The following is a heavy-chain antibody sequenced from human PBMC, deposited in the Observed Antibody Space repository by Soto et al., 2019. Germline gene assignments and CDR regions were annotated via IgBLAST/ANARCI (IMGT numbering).Heavy chain of an antibody. Sequence: GGSLRLSCAASGFTFDNYAMHWVRQAPGKGLEWVSLISWDGGSTYYADSVKGRFTISRDNSKNSLFLQMNSLRTEDPAFYYCTKTVHTALVGPFYFDSWGRGTLVTVPS. D-gene: IGHD1-26*01. CDR1: GFTFDNYA. CDR3: TKTVHTALVGPFYFDS. V-gene: IGHV3-43D*04. J-gene: IGHJ4*01. CDR2: ISWDGGST.